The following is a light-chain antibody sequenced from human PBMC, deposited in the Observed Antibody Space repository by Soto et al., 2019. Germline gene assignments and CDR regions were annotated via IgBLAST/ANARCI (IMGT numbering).Light chain of an antibody. J-gene: IGKJ1*01. CDR2: DAS. Sequence: EIVATQTQATLSLSPGERATLSCMAIQSVSSYLAWYQQKPGQAPRLLIYDASNRATGIPARFSGSGSGTDFTLTISSLEPEDFAVYYCQQRSNWPWTFGQGTKVDIK. V-gene: IGKV3-11*01. CDR3: QQRSNWPWT. CDR1: QSVSSY.